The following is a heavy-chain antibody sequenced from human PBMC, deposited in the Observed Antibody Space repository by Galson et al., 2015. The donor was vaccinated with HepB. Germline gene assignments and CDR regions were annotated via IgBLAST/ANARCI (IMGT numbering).Heavy chain of an antibody. CDR3: ARVLTGDPGYYYYYYMDV. Sequence: SVKVSCKASGGTFSSYAISWVRQAPGQGLEWMGGIIPIFGTANYAQKFQGRVTITADESTSTAYMELSSLRSEDTAVYYCARVLTGDPGYYYYYYMDVWGKGTTVTVSS. D-gene: IGHD7-27*01. J-gene: IGHJ6*03. CDR2: IIPIFGTA. V-gene: IGHV1-69*13. CDR1: GGTFSSYA.